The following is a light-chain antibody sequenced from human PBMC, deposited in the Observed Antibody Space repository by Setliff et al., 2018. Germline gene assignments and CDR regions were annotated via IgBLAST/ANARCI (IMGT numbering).Light chain of an antibody. V-gene: IGLV2-14*03. CDR2: DVS. J-gene: IGLJ1*01. Sequence: QSALTQPASVSGSPGQSVTISCTGSSSDVGGYDYVSWYQHHPGRAPKFMIYDVSNRPSRVSNRFSGSKSGNTASLTISGLQAEDEADYYCFSYASSSSYVFGTGTKVTVL. CDR3: FSYASSSSYV. CDR1: SSDVGGYDY.